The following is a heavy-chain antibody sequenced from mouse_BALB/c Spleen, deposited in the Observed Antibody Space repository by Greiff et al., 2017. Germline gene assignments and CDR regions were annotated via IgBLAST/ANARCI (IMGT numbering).Heavy chain of an antibody. CDR2: ISSGSSTI. Sequence: DVQLVESGGGLVQPGGSRKLSCAASGFTFSSFGMHWVRQAPEKGLEWVAYISSGSSTIYYADTVKGRFTISRDNPKNTLFLQMTSLRSEDTAMYYCAGTPSLLYYAMDYWGQGTSVTVSS. D-gene: IGHD2-1*01. V-gene: IGHV5-17*02. CDR3: AGTPSLLYYAMDY. CDR1: GFTFSSFG. J-gene: IGHJ4*01.